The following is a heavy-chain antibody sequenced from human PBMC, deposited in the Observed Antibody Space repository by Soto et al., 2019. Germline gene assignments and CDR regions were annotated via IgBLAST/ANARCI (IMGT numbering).Heavy chain of an antibody. CDR2: IYHSGST. CDR3: ATHYYDSSGYPPRAIDI. CDR1: GGSISSSNW. D-gene: IGHD3-22*01. J-gene: IGHJ3*02. Sequence: TSETLSLTCAVSGGSISSSNWWSWVRQPPGKGLEWIGEIYHSGSTNYNPSLKSRVTISVDKSKNQFSLKLSSVTAADTAVYYCATHYYDSSGYPPRAIDIWGQGTMVTVSS. V-gene: IGHV4-4*02.